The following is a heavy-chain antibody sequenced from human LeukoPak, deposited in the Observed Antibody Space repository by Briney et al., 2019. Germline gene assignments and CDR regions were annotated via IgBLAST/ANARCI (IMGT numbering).Heavy chain of an antibody. J-gene: IGHJ4*02. V-gene: IGHV3-23*01. CDR3: AKDLRPGADGTWHEC. CDR1: GFTFSSYA. Sequence: GGSLRLSCAASGFTFSSYAMSWVRQAPGRGLEWVSAIRGSGGSTYYADSVKGRFTISRDNSKNTLYLQMTSLRAEDTAVYYCAKDLRPGADGTWHECWGQGTLVIVSS. CDR2: IRGSGGST. D-gene: IGHD1/OR15-1a*01.